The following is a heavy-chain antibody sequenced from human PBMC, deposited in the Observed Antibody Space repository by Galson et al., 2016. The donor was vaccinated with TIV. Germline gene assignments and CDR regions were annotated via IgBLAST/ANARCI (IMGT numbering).Heavy chain of an antibody. V-gene: IGHV1-24*01. J-gene: IGHJ4*02. CDR3: ATVAWFPGLSLDN. CDR2: FDPEVQKT. CDR1: GDSLSEIV. Sequence: SVKVSCKVSGDSLSEIVIHWVRQAPGKGLEWMGGFDPEVQKTIYAQKMQGRVTMTADTSTDTAYMGLGSLRLEDTAVYYCATVAWFPGLSLDNWGQGTLVIVSS. D-gene: IGHD3-16*02.